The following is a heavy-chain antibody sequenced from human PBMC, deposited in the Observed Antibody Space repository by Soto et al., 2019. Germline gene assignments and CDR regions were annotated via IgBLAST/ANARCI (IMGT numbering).Heavy chain of an antibody. Sequence: SATLSLTCIVSGASFSDANYYWVWIRQPPGEGLEWIGSFYYDGRTYYNASLKSRVTISVDTSKNHFSLMLTSVTAADTAVYYCARRSHIGVATTWGQGTLVTVSS. J-gene: IGHJ4*02. V-gene: IGHV4-39*02. CDR3: ARRSHIGVATT. D-gene: IGHD6-19*01. CDR1: GASFSDANYY. CDR2: FYYDGRT.